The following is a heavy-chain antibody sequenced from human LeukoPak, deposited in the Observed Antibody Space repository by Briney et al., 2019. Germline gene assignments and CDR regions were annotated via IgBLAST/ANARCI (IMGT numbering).Heavy chain of an antibody. J-gene: IGHJ4*02. D-gene: IGHD2-15*01. CDR3: ARVESIAARQFDY. CDR2: INHSGST. CDR1: GGSFSGYY. Sequence: SETLSLTCADYGGSFSGYYWSWIRQTPGKGLEWSGEINHSGSTNYNPSLTSRVTISVDTSKNQFSLKLSSVTAADTAVYYCARVESIAARQFDYWGQGTLVTVSS. V-gene: IGHV4-34*01.